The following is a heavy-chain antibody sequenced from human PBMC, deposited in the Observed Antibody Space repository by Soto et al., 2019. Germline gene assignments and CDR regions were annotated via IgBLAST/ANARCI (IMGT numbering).Heavy chain of an antibody. V-gene: IGHV4-4*02. D-gene: IGHD3-16*01. CDR3: ARGSYASNFDS. CDR2: IYHRGGT. CDR1: GGSISSSNW. J-gene: IGHJ4*02. Sequence: SETLSLTCGVSGGSISSSNWWSWVRQPPGKGLEWIGEIYHRGGTNHNPSLKSRVTISLDKSKNQFSLKLSSVTAADTAIYYCARGSYASNFDSWGQGTLVTVSS.